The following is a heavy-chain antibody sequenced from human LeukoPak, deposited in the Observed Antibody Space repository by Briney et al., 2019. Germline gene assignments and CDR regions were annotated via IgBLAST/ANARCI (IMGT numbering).Heavy chain of an antibody. D-gene: IGHD2-15*01. CDR3: ARASVAGWYYFDC. J-gene: IGHJ4*02. CDR2: ISGSSGST. Sequence: PGGSLRLSCAASGFIFSDYYMSWVRQAPGKGLEWVSGISGSSGSTYYADSVKGRFTISRDNSKHTLYLQVNSLRAEDTAVYYCARASVAGWYYFDCWGQGTLVTVSS. CDR1: GFIFSDYY. V-gene: IGHV3-23*01.